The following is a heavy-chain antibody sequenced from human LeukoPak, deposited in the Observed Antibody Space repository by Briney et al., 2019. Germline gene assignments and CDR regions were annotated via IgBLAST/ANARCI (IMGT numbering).Heavy chain of an antibody. V-gene: IGHV1-18*01. CDR2: ISAYNGGT. Sequence: VASVKVSCYAAANTFNGYGITWVRQVPGQGLEWMGWISAYNGGTKYAQKLQDRVTMTTDTSTNTAYMELRSLRSDDTAVYYCAREEYYYDWSGSRTTTDSWGQGTLVTVSS. CDR1: ANTFNGYG. J-gene: IGHJ4*02. CDR3: AREEYYYDWSGSRTTTDS. D-gene: IGHD3-22*01.